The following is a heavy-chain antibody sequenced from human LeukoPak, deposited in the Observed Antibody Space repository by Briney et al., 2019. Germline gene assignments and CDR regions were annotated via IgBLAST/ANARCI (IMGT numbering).Heavy chain of an antibody. J-gene: IGHJ4*02. CDR3: TTGWDSSGPGHF. D-gene: IGHD6-19*01. CDR1: GFTFSSYW. V-gene: IGHV3-7*01. CDR2: IKQDGSAK. Sequence: PGGSLRLSCAASGFTFSSYWMSWVRQAPGKGLEWVANIKQDGSAKYYVDSVRGRFTISRDNANNSLYLQLNSLRDEDTGVYYCTTGWDSSGPGHFWGQGTLVTVSS.